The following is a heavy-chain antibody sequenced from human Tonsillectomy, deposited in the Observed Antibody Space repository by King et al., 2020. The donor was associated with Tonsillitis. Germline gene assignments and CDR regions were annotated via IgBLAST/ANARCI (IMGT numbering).Heavy chain of an antibody. CDR2: ISYDGSNK. D-gene: IGHD1-7*01. Sequence: VQLVESGGGVVQPGRSLRLSCAASGFTFSSYAMHWVRQAPGKGLEWVAVISYDGSNKYYADSVKGRFTISRDNSKNTLYLQMNSLRAEDTAVYYCAREGITGTTGGIYYYYGMDVWGLGTTVTVSS. CDR3: AREGITGTTGGIYYYYGMDV. CDR1: GFTFSSYA. J-gene: IGHJ6*02. V-gene: IGHV3-30-3*01.